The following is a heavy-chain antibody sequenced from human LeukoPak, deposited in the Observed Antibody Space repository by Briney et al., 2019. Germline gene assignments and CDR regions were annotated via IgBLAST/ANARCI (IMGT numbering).Heavy chain of an antibody. D-gene: IGHD2-2*01. CDR3: ARDPQESTYYYGMDV. CDR1: GFTFSSYA. Sequence: GRSLRLSCAASGFTFSSYAMHWVRQAPGKGLEWVAVISYDGSNKYYADSVKGRFTISRDNSKNTLYLQMNSLRAEDTAVYYCARDPQESTYYYGMDVWGQGTTVTVSS. V-gene: IGHV3-30-3*01. CDR2: ISYDGSNK. J-gene: IGHJ6*02.